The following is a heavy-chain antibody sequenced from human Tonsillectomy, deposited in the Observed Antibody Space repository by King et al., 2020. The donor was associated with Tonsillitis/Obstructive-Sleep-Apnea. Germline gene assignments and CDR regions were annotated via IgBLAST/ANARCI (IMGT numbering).Heavy chain of an antibody. V-gene: IGHV3-23*04. CDR1: GFTFSTYA. D-gene: IGHD6-19*01. CDR2: ISCSNGVT. J-gene: IGHJ5*02. Sequence: VQLVESGGGLVQPGGSLRLSCVASGFTFSTYAMTWVRQAPGKGPEWVSGISCSNGVTYYADSVKGRFTISRANSKNTLYLQTNSLRADDTALYYCAKDFAAVTGDPGSWGQGTLVTVSS. CDR3: AKDFAAVTGDPGS.